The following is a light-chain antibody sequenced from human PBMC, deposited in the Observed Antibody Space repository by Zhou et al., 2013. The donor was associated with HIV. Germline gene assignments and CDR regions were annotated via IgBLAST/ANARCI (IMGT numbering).Light chain of an antibody. Sequence: EIVLTQSPGTLSLSPGERATLSCRASQTVSGSYLAWYQQKPGQAPRLLIYDTSNRATGIPARFSGSGSGTAFTLTISRLEPEDFAVFYCHHYGPSRTFGQGTKVEIK. CDR2: DTS. CDR3: HHYGPSRT. V-gene: IGKV3-20*01. J-gene: IGKJ1*01. CDR1: QTVSGSY.